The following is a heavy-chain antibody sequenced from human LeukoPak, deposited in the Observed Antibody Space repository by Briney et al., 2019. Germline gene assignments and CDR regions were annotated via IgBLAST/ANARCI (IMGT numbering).Heavy chain of an antibody. CDR1: GFTSSDHY. CDR3: ATAPLGYGRDFFAY. V-gene: IGHV3-11*05. D-gene: IGHD6-19*01. J-gene: IGHJ4*02. Sequence: GALRLSCAASGFTSSDHYMTWIRQAPGKGLEWVSYIGSSSSFTNYADSVKGRFTISRDNAKKSLYLQMHSLRVEDTAVYYCATAPLGYGRDFFAYWGPGTLVTVSS. CDR2: IGSSSSFT.